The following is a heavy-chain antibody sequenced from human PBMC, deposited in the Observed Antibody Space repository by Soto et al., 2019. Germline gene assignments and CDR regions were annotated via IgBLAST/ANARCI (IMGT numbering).Heavy chain of an antibody. CDR2: IYYSATT. D-gene: IGHD1-26*01. CDR3: ARHIVGATDGYYYYGMDV. V-gene: IGHV4-59*08. CDR1: GGSISSYD. Sequence: SVTLSLTCTVSGGSISSYDLSWIRKPPGKGLEWIGYIYYSATTNYNPSLKSRVTISVDTSKNQFSLKLSSVSAADTAVYYCARHIVGATDGYYYYGMDVWGQGTTVTVSS. J-gene: IGHJ6*02.